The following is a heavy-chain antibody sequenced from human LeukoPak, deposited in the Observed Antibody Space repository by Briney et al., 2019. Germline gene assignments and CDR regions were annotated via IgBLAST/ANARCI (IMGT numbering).Heavy chain of an antibody. V-gene: IGHV3-23*01. J-gene: IGHJ4*02. D-gene: IGHD3-22*01. CDR2: ISGGGDK. CDR3: AKKGYYDGSGYYMYYFDH. Sequence: GGSLRLSCAASGFTFSTYAMSWVRQAPGKGLEWVTTISGGGDKQYADHVKGRFTVSRDDSKNTLYLQMNSLRAEDTAVYYCAKKGYYDGSGYYMYYFDHWGQGTLVTVSS. CDR1: GFTFSTYA.